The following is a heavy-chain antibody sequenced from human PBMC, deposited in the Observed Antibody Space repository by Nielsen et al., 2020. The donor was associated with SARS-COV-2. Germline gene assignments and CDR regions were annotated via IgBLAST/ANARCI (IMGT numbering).Heavy chain of an antibody. J-gene: IGHJ6*02. D-gene: IGHD2-2*01. Sequence: ASVKVSCKASGGTFSSYGIHWVRQAPGQGLESMGSIVPITGIPNYAQKLQGRVTMTTDTSTSTAYMELRSLRSDDTAVYYCARDRHIVVVPAAPELNYYYYGMDVWGQGTTVTVSS. V-gene: IGHV1-18*01. CDR2: IVPITGIP. CDR1: GGTFSSYG. CDR3: ARDRHIVVVPAAPELNYYYYGMDV.